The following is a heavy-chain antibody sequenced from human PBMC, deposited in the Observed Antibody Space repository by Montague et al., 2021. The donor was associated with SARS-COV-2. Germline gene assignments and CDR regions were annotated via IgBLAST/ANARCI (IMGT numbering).Heavy chain of an antibody. J-gene: IGHJ6*02. Sequence: SETLSLTCAVSGGSISSYYWSWIWQPPGKGLEWIGYIYYSGSTNXNPSLKSRVTISVDKSKNQFYLKLRSVTAADTAVYYCARDRRFLEWPGLNNYYGMDFWGQGTTVTVSS. CDR3: ARDRRFLEWPGLNNYYGMDF. CDR2: IYYSGST. D-gene: IGHD3-3*01. V-gene: IGHV4-59*01. CDR1: GGSISSYY.